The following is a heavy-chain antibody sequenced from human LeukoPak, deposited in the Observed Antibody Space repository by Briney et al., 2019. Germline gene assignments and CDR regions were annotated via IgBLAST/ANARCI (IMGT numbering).Heavy chain of an antibody. CDR1: GGSISSYY. CDR2: IYYSGST. D-gene: IGHD4-17*01. V-gene: IGHV4-59*08. J-gene: IGHJ4*02. CDR3: ATLDYGDRSFDY. Sequence: PSETLSLTCTVSGGSISSYYWSWIRQPPGKGLEWIGYIYYSGSTNYNPSLKSRVTISVDTSKNQFSLKLSSVTAADTAVYYCATLDYGDRSFDYWGQGTLVTVSS.